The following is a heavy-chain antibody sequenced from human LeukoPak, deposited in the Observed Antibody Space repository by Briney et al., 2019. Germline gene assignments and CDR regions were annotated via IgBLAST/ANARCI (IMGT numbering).Heavy chain of an antibody. V-gene: IGHV4-59*01. CDR1: GGSMSGFY. CDR3: ARIESLDYVGDGAFDI. D-gene: IGHD4-17*01. J-gene: IGHJ3*02. CDR2: IYYSGSI. Sequence: PSETLSLTCTVFGGSMSGFYWGWVRQPPGKGLEWIGYIYYSGSINYNASLKSRVTISVDTSNNQFSLKLTSVTAADTAVYYCARIESLDYVGDGAFDIWGQGTMVTVSS.